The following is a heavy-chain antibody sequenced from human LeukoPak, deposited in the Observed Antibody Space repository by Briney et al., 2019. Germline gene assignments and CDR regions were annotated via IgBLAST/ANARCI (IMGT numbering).Heavy chain of an antibody. Sequence: SVKVSCKASGGTFSSYAISWVRQAPGQGLEWMGRIIPILGIANYAQKFQGRVTITADKSTSTAYMELSSLRSEDTAVYYCAXDLGGNPNDAFDIWGQGTMVTVSS. D-gene: IGHD4-23*01. J-gene: IGHJ3*02. CDR1: GGTFSSYA. CDR2: IIPILGIA. V-gene: IGHV1-69*10. CDR3: AXDLGGNPNDAFDI.